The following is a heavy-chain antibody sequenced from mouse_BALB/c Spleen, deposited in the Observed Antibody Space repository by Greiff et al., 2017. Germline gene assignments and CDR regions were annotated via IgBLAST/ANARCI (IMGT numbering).Heavy chain of an antibody. CDR2: IWGDGST. D-gene: IGHD1-2*01. CDR1: GFSLTGYG. Sequence: VKLMESGPGLVAPSQSLSITCTVSGFSLTGYGVNWVRQPPGKGLEWLGMIWGDGSTDYNSALKSRLSISKDNSKSQVFLKMTSLQTDDTARYYCARARYYGSLDYWGQGTTLTVSS. V-gene: IGHV2-6-7*01. CDR3: ARARYYGSLDY. J-gene: IGHJ2*01.